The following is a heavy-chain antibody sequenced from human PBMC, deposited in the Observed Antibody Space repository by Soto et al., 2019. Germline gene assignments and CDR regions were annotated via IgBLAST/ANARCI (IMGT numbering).Heavy chain of an antibody. D-gene: IGHD3-10*01. J-gene: IGHJ4*02. V-gene: IGHV3-21*01. CDR3: ARCMGFDGSGYAFFDS. CDR2: VSISSSYI. CDR1: GFTFGGLT. Sequence: EVQLVESGGGLVKPGGSRRLSCAASGFTFGGLTINWVRKPPGKGLEWFSSVSISSSYIYYADSVKGRFTVSRANAEKSLYLQMNSLRAEDTAMYYCARCMGFDGSGYAFFDSWGQGTLVTVSS.